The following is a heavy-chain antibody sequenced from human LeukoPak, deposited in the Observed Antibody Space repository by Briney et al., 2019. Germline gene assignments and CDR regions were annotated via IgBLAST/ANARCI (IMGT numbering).Heavy chain of an antibody. V-gene: IGHV3-23*01. CDR3: AKENTMIVVKIDY. J-gene: IGHJ4*02. CDR1: GFTFNSYS. CDR2: ISSDGGDP. Sequence: GGSLRLSCAASGFTFNSYSMTWVRQAPGKGLEWVSAISSDGGDPYYADSVKGRFTISRDNSKNTLYLQMTSLRAEDTAVYYCAKENTMIVVKIDYWGQGTLVTVSS. D-gene: IGHD3-22*01.